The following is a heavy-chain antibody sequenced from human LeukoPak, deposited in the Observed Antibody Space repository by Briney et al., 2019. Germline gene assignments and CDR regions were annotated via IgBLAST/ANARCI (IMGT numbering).Heavy chain of an antibody. V-gene: IGHV3-23*01. CDR2: ISGSGSST. CDR1: GFTFSSYA. CDR3: ANSGYDFWSGYYNY. J-gene: IGHJ4*02. Sequence: GGSLRLSCAASGFTFSSYAMSWVRQAPGKGLEWVSAISGSGSSTYYADSVKGRFTISRDNSKNTLYLQMNSLRAEDTAVYYCANSGYDFWSGYYNYWGQGTLVTVSS. D-gene: IGHD3-3*01.